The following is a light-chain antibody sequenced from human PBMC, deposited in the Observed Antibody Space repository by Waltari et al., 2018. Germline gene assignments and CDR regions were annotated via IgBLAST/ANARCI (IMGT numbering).Light chain of an antibody. CDR1: QGISTY. CDR2: VVS. Sequence: DIQMTQSPSSLSASAGDRVNITCRASQGISTYLNWYQQKPGKAPNLLIYVVSNLQSGVPSRFSGSGSGTDFTLTISSLQPEDFATYYCQQSYSTPHTFGQGTKLEIK. CDR3: QQSYSTPHT. J-gene: IGKJ2*01. V-gene: IGKV1-39*01.